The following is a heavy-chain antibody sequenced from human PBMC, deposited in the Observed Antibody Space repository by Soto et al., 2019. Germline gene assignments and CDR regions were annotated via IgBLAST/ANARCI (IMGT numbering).Heavy chain of an antibody. CDR2: IYSSGST. D-gene: IGHD3-16*02. Sequence: PSXTLCLTCNVSGGSISAYYCGWVMQPPGKGLEWIGYIYSSGSTNYNPSLKSRVTISVDTSKNHFSLKLSYVAAADTAVYYCARHLSSYYMDAWGKGTTVTVSS. CDR3: ARHLSSYYMDA. CDR1: GGSISAYY. V-gene: IGHV4-59*08. J-gene: IGHJ6*03.